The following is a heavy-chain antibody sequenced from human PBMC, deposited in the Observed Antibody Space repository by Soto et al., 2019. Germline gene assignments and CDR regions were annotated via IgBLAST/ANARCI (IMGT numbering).Heavy chain of an antibody. CDR1: GFTFNIYW. Sequence: PWGSLRLSCATSGFTFNIYWIHFFRQAPGKGLVWISRIKSDGSDTIYADSVKGRFTISRDNARNTLYLQMNSLRAEDTATYYCARDRNYHSDYWGQGTLVTVSS. V-gene: IGHV3-74*01. CDR2: IKSDGSDT. D-gene: IGHD1-7*01. J-gene: IGHJ4*02. CDR3: ARDRNYHSDY.